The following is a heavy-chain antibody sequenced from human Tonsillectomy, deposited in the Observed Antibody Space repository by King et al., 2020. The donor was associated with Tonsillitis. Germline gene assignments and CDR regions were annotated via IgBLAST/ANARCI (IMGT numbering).Heavy chain of an antibody. J-gene: IGHJ4*02. CDR3: ARVRPGIAVAGTFDY. Sequence: QLQESGPGLVKPSETLSLTCTVSGGSISSYYWSWIRQPPGKGLEWIGYIYYSGSTNYNPSLKSRVTISVDTSKNQFSLKLSSVTAADTAVYYCARVRPGIAVAGTFDYWGRGTLVTVSS. CDR1: GGSISSYY. D-gene: IGHD6-19*01. V-gene: IGHV4-59*01. CDR2: IYYSGST.